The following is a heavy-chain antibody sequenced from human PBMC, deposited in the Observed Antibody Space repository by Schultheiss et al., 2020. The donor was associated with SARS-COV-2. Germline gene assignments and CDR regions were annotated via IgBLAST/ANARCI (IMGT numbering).Heavy chain of an antibody. V-gene: IGHV3-64*04. CDR2: ISSNGGST. CDR3: AKDVEYSSSSTAFDY. D-gene: IGHD6-6*01. Sequence: GGSLRLSCAASGFTFSSYAMHWVRQAPGKGLEYVSAISSNGGSTYYADSVKGIFTISRDNSKNTLYLQMNSLRAEDTAVYYCAKDVEYSSSSTAFDYWGQGTLVTVSS. CDR1: GFTFSSYA. J-gene: IGHJ4*02.